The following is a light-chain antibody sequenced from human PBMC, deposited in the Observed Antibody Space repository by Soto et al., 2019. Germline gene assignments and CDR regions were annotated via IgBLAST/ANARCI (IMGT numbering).Light chain of an antibody. CDR2: GAS. Sequence: DIQMTQSPSSLSASVGDRATITCRASQGIRNYLAWYQQKPGKVHKLLIYGASTLQSGVPYRFSGSGYGTDFTLTISSLQPEDVATYYCQKYNSAPQTFGQGTKVEIK. J-gene: IGKJ1*01. CDR1: QGIRNY. CDR3: QKYNSAPQT. V-gene: IGKV1-27*01.